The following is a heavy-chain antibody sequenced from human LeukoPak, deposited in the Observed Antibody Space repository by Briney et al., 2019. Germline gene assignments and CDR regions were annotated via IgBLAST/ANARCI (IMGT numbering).Heavy chain of an antibody. CDR3: ARDKIAAAGLFDF. CDR1: GYIFSYY. V-gene: IGHV1-46*01. Sequence: ASVKVSCKASGYIFSYYIHWVRQAPGQGLEWMGIINPSGGSTSYAQKFQGRVTMTWDTSTSTVYMDLSSLRSEDTAVYYCARDKIAAAGLFDFWGQGTLVTVSS. J-gene: IGHJ4*02. CDR2: INPSGGST. D-gene: IGHD6-13*01.